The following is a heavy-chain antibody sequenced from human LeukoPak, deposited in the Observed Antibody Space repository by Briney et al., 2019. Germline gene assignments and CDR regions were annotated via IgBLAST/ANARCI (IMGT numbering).Heavy chain of an antibody. D-gene: IGHD5-18*01. CDR3: ARDRGWMGSYWLDY. J-gene: IGHJ4*02. CDR1: GGSISSYY. CDR2: IYYSGST. V-gene: IGHV4-59*01. Sequence: PSETLSLTCTVSGGSISSYYWSWIRQPPGKGLEWIGYIYYSGSTNYNPSLKSRVTISVDTSENQFSLRLSSVTAADTAVYYCARDRGWMGSYWLDYWGQGTLVTVSS.